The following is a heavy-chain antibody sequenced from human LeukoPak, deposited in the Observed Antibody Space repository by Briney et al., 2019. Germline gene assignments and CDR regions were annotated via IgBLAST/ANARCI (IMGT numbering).Heavy chain of an antibody. CDR2: IYYSGST. V-gene: IGHV4-31*03. CDR1: GGSISSGGYY. CDR3: ARGSSSTSCYDY. J-gene: IGHJ4*02. D-gene: IGHD2-2*01. Sequence: SQTLSLTCTVSGGSISSGGYYWSWIRQHPGQGLEWIGYIYYSGSTYYNPSLKSRVTISVDTSKNQFSLKLSSVTAADTAVYYCARGSSSTSCYDYWGQGTLVTVSS.